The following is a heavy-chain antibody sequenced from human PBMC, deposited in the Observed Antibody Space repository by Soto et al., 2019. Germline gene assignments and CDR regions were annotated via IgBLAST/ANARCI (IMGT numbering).Heavy chain of an antibody. CDR3: ARVSSSDLDPIFGVVGPLDY. D-gene: IGHD3-3*01. V-gene: IGHV3-13*01. Sequence: GGSLRLSCAASGFTFSSYDMHWVRQATGKGLEWVSAIGTAGDTYYPGSVKGRFTISRENAKNSLYLQMNSLRAEDTAVYYCARVSSSDLDPIFGVVGPLDYWGQGTLVTVSS. CDR1: GFTFSSYD. J-gene: IGHJ4*02. CDR2: IGTAGDT.